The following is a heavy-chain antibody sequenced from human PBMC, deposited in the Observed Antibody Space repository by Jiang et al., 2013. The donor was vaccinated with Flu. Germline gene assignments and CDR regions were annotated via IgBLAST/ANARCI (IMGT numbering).Heavy chain of an antibody. CDR2: ISSSSSYI. Sequence: RLSCAASGFTFSSYSMNWVRQAPGKGLEWVSSISSSSSYIYYADSVKGRFTISRDNAKNSLYLQMNSLRAEDTAVYYCARDPVLGVVAAPYYYGMDVWGQGTTVTVSS. CDR1: GFTFSSYS. D-gene: IGHD2-15*01. J-gene: IGHJ6*02. V-gene: IGHV3-21*01. CDR3: ARDPVLGVVAAPYYYGMDV.